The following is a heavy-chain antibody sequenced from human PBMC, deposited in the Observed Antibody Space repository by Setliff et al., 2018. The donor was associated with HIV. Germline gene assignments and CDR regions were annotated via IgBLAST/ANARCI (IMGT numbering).Heavy chain of an antibody. V-gene: IGHV4-39*01. D-gene: IGHD3-3*01. Sequence: SETLSLTCTVSGDSLSSSSYYWGWIRQPPGKGLEWIRGIFYSGTTYYNPSLESRVTISVDTSKNQFSLKLSSATATDTAVYYCARHGLRFLACFDYWGQGALVTVSS. CDR3: ARHGLRFLACFDY. CDR2: IFYSGTT. J-gene: IGHJ4*02. CDR1: GDSLSSSSYY.